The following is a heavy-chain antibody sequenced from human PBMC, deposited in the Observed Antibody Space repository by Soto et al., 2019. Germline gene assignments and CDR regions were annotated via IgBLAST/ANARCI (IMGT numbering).Heavy chain of an antibody. D-gene: IGHD2-2*01. J-gene: IGHJ6*02. CDR3: ARDPLGTGYCISTSCPYYYYGMDV. V-gene: IGHV1-69*12. Sequence: QVQLVQSGAEVKKPGSSVKVSCKASGGTFSSYAISWVRQAPGQGLEWMGGIIPIFGTANYAQKFQGRVTVTADEATSTAYMELSSRRSEDTAVYYCARDPLGTGYCISTSCPYYYYGMDVWGQGTTVTVSS. CDR1: GGTFSSYA. CDR2: IIPIFGTA.